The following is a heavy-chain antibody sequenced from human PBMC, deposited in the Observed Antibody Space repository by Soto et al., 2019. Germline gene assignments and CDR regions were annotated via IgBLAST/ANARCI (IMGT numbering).Heavy chain of an antibody. J-gene: IGHJ6*02. V-gene: IGHV1-2*06. CDR2: INPKSGGT. CDR3: ARGHSTDCSNGVCSFFYNHEMDV. Sequence: GASVKVSCKASGYSFTDYHIHWVRQAPGQGLEWLGRINPKSGGTSTAQKFQGRVTMTRDRSISTVYMELTRLRSDDTAVYFCARGHSTDCSNGVCSFFYNHEMDVWGQGTTVTVSS. CDR1: GYSFTDYH. D-gene: IGHD2-8*01.